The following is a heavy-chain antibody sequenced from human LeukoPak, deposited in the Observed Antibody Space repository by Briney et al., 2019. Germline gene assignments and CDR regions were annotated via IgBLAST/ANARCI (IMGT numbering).Heavy chain of an antibody. V-gene: IGHV4-59*01. D-gene: IGHD1-1*01. Sequence: SETLSLTCTVSGGSINRYYWSWIRQSPGKGLEWIAWIYYTGTTNYNPSLKSRVTISVDTSKNQFSLRLTSVTAADTAVYFCAREWGTGSSDYWGQGILVTVPS. CDR1: GGSINRYY. CDR2: IYYTGTT. J-gene: IGHJ4*02. CDR3: AREWGTGSSDY.